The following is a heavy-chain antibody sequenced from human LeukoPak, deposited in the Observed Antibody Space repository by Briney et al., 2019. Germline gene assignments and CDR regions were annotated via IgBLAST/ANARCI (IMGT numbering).Heavy chain of an antibody. Sequence: GGSLRLSCAASGFTFSSYWMSWVRQAPGKGLEWVGRIKSESVGGAIDYAAPVKGRFTISRDDSKNTVYLQMNSLKTEDTALYYCTTTYHYDSSGYSSYYWGQGTLVTVSS. CDR2: IKSESVGGAI. D-gene: IGHD3-22*01. V-gene: IGHV3-15*01. CDR3: TTTYHYDSSGYSSYY. J-gene: IGHJ4*02. CDR1: GFTFSSYW.